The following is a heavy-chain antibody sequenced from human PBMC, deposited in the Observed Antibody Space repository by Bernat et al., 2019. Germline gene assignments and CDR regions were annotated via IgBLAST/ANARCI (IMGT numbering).Heavy chain of an antibody. J-gene: IGHJ6*02. D-gene: IGHD3-10*01. CDR2: ISGSGGST. CDR1: GFTFSSYA. V-gene: IGHV3-23*01. CDR3: AKGGQGSGSYYYYYGMDV. Sequence: EVQLLESGGGLVQPGGSLRLSCAASGFTFSSYAMSWVRQAPGKGLDGVSAISGSGGSTYYADSVKGRFTISRDNSKNTLYLQMNSLRAEDTAVYYCAKGGQGSGSYYYYYGMDVWGQGTTVTVSS.